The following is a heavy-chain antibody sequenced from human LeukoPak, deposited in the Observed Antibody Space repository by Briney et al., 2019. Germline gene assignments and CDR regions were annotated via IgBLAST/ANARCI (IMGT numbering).Heavy chain of an antibody. CDR3: ASDFWSGYYTPMGVNY. J-gene: IGHJ4*02. D-gene: IGHD3-3*01. V-gene: IGHV3-7*01. CDR2: IKQDGSEK. CDR1: GFTFSGYW. Sequence: GGSLRLSCAASGFTFSGYWMSWVRQAPGKGLEWVANIKQDGSEKYYVDSVKGRFTISRDNAKNTLYLQMNSLRAEDTAVYYCASDFWSGYYTPMGVNYWGQGTLVTVSS.